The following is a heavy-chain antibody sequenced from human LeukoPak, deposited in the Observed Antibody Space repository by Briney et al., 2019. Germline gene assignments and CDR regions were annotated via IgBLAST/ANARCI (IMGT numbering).Heavy chain of an antibody. Sequence: VASVKVSCKASGYTFTGYYIHWVRQAPGQGLEWMGWINPDSGGTNYAQKSQGGVTMTRDTSISTAYMELSRLRSDDTAVYYCARDGLGGSGAFDIWGQGTMVTVSS. V-gene: IGHV1-2*02. J-gene: IGHJ3*02. CDR1: GYTFTGYY. CDR3: ARDGLGGSGAFDI. D-gene: IGHD3-16*01. CDR2: INPDSGGT.